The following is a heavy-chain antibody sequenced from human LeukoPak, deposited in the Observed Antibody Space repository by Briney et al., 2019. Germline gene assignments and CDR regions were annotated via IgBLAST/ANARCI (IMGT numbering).Heavy chain of an antibody. Sequence: GRSLRLSCAASGLTFSTSGFHWVRQAPGKGLEWVAVIWYDGSKKYYADSVKGRFTISRDNSKNTVYLQTNSLRVEDTAVYYCASAGSPHGYWGQGTLVTVSS. CDR1: GLTFSTSG. V-gene: IGHV3-33*01. D-gene: IGHD6-13*01. CDR2: IWYDGSKK. CDR3: ASAGSPHGY. J-gene: IGHJ4*02.